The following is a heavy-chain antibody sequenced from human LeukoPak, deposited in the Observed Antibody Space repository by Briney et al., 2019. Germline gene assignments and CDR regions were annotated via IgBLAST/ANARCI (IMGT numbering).Heavy chain of an antibody. V-gene: IGHV3-23*01. J-gene: IGHJ4*02. CDR1: GFTFSSYA. CDR2: ISGSGGST. CDR3: AKVRWEQYYFDY. D-gene: IGHD1-26*01. Sequence: PGGSLRLFCAASGFTFSSYAMSWVRQAPGKGREWVSAISGSGGSTYYADSVKGRFTISRDNSKNTLYLQMNSLRAEDTAVYYCAKVRWEQYYFDYWGQGTLVTVSS.